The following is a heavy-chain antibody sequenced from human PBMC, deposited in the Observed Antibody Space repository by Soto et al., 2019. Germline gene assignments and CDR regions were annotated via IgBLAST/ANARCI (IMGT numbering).Heavy chain of an antibody. J-gene: IGHJ4*02. V-gene: IGHV3-11*06. CDR3: ARASSRGYKWNHFDY. D-gene: IGHD1-20*01. CDR1: GFTFSDYY. CDR2: ISSSSSYT. Sequence: GGSLRLSCAASGFTFSDYYMSWIRQAPGKGLEWVSYISSSSSYTNYADSVKGRFTISRDNAKNSLYLQMNSLRAEDTAVYYCARASSRGYKWNHFDYWGKGTLVTVSS.